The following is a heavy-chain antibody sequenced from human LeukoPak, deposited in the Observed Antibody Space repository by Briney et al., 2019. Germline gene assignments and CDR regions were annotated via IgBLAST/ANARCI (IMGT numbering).Heavy chain of an antibody. Sequence: GASVKVSCKASGGTFSSYAISWVRQAPGQGLEWMGGIIPIFGIANYAQKFQGRVTITTDESTSTAYMELSSLRSEDTAVYYCARGYCSSTSCSKFDYWGQGTLVTVSS. J-gene: IGHJ4*02. D-gene: IGHD2-2*01. V-gene: IGHV1-69*05. CDR1: GGTFSSYA. CDR2: IIPIFGIA. CDR3: ARGYCSSTSCSKFDY.